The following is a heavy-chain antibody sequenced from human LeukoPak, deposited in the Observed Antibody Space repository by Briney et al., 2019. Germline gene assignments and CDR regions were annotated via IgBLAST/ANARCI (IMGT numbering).Heavy chain of an antibody. CDR2: IRNDGSNT. CDR1: GIPFTTSD. V-gene: IGHV3-30*02. J-gene: IGHJ6*03. CDR3: ARDDMDV. Sequence: GGSLRLSCAASGIPFTTSDMHWVRQAPGKGLEWVAFIRNDGSNTYYADSVKGRFTISRDTAKNTLYLQMNSLRTADTAVYYCARDDMDVWGKGTTVTISS.